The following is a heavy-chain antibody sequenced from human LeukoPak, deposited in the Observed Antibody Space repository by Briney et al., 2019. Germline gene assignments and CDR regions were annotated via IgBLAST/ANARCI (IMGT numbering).Heavy chain of an antibody. V-gene: IGHV4-59*01. D-gene: IGHD3-22*01. CDR3: ASLKETPYYYDSSGYQRGGDAFDI. Sequence: SETLSLTCTVSGGSISSYYWSWIRQPPGKGLEWIGYIYYSGSTNYNPSLKSRVTISVDTSKDQFSLKLSSVTAADTAVYYCASLKETPYYYDSSGYQRGGDAFDIWGQGTMVTVSS. CDR2: IYYSGST. CDR1: GGSISSYY. J-gene: IGHJ3*02.